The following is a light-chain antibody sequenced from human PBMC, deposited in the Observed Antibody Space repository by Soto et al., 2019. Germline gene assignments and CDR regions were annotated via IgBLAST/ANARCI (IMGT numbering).Light chain of an antibody. Sequence: QSALTQPPSASGSPGQSVTISCTGANSDVGSYNFVSWYQQHPGRAPKLLIYEVNKRPSGVPDRFSGSKSGNTASLTVSGLQAEDEADYCCSSYAGTNTRYLFGSGTKLTVL. CDR1: NSDVGSYNF. CDR3: SSYAGTNTRYL. J-gene: IGLJ1*01. V-gene: IGLV2-8*01. CDR2: EVN.